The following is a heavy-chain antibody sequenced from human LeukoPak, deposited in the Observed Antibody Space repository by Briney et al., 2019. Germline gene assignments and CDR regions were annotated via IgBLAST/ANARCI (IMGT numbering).Heavy chain of an antibody. Sequence: SDPALVKPTQTLTLTCTYCGFSLSTSGMSVTWIPQPPGKALHWLARIDWDDDKYYSTSLKTRLTISKDTSKNQVVLTMTNMDPVDTATYYCARTARPRSTFYGDWGQGTLVTVSS. CDR2: IDWDDDK. D-gene: IGHD4-17*01. J-gene: IGHJ4*02. V-gene: IGHV2-70*11. CDR1: GFSLSTSGMS. CDR3: ARTARPRSTFYGD.